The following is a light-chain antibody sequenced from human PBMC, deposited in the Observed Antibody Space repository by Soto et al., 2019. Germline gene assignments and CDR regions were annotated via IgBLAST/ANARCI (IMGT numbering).Light chain of an antibody. CDR2: KAS. J-gene: IGKJ1*01. CDR1: QSISSW. V-gene: IGKV1-5*03. Sequence: DIQMTQSPSTLSASVGDRVTITCRASQSISSWLAWYQQKPGKAPKLLIYKASTLQSGVPSRFSGSGSGTEFTLAISSLQPEDSATYYCQQYKDNWTCGQGNKVDIK. CDR3: QQYKDNWT.